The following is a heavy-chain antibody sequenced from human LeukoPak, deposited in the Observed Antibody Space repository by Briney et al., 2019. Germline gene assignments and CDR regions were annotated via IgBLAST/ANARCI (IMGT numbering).Heavy chain of an antibody. CDR3: AKGRDDYGDYGRTGRFDP. J-gene: IGHJ5*02. V-gene: IGHV3-23*01. CDR2: ISGSGGST. Sequence: GGSLRLSCAASGFTFSSYAMSWVRQAPGEGLEWVSAISGSGGSTYYADSVKGRFTISRDNSKNTLYLQMNSLRAEDTAVYYCAKGRDDYGDYGRTGRFDPWGQGTLVTVSS. CDR1: GFTFSSYA. D-gene: IGHD4-17*01.